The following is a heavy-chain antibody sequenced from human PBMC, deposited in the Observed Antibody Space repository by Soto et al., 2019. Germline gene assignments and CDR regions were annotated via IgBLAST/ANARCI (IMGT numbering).Heavy chain of an antibody. CDR3: ARHGKDIVFYYYYMDV. CDR1: GGSISSYY. J-gene: IGHJ6*03. Sequence: SATLSLTCTVSGGSISSYYWSWIRQPPGKGLEWIGYIYYSGSTNYNPSLKSRVTISVDTSKNQFSLKLSSVTAADTAVYYCARHGKDIVFYYYYMDVWGKGTTVTVSS. CDR2: IYYSGST. V-gene: IGHV4-59*08. D-gene: IGHD2-15*01.